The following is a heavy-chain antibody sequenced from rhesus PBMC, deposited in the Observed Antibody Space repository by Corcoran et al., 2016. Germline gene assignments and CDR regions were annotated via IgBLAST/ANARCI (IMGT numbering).Heavy chain of an antibody. J-gene: IGHJ4*01. CDR1: GGSTSGYN. V-gene: IGHV4-73*01. CDR2: MDGNSATT. CDR3: AQNWNPHY. Sequence: QGKLQQWGEGLVKPSETLSLTCAVYGGSTSGYNWSWIRQPPGKGLEWIGIMDGNSATTTYNASLKNRVTISKDTSKNQFSLKLRSVTAADTAVYYCAQNWNPHYWGQGVLVTVSS. D-gene: IGHD1-26*01.